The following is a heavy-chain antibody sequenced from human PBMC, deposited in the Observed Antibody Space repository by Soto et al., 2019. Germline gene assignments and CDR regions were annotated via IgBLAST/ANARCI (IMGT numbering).Heavy chain of an antibody. CDR1: GGSISSGDYY. J-gene: IGHJ3*02. D-gene: IGHD6-6*01. CDR3: AREVGEVDYSSSSDAFDI. CDR2: IYYSGII. Sequence: QVQLQESGPGLVKPSQTLSLTCSVSGGSISSGDYYWSWIRQPPGKGLEWIAYIYYSGIIYYNPSLKSRVTMSRDTSKNQFFLNLESVTAADTAVYYCAREVGEVDYSSSSDAFDIWGQGTMVIVSS. V-gene: IGHV4-30-4*01.